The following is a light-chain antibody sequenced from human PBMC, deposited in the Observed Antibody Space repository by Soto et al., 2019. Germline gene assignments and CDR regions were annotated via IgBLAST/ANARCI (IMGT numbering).Light chain of an antibody. CDR2: EVS. CDR1: SSDVGTYKY. V-gene: IGLV2-14*01. CDR3: SSYAGSTPYV. J-gene: IGLJ1*01. Sequence: QSVLTQPASVSGSPGQSITISCTGTSSDVGTYKYVSWYQQLPGKAPKLMIYEVSNRPSGVSNRFSGSKSGNTASLTISELQAEDEADYYCSSYAGSTPYVFGTGTKVTV.